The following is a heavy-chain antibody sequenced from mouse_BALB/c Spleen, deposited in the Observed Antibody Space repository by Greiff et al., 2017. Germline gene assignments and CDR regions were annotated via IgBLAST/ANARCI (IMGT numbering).Heavy chain of an antibody. V-gene: IGHV5-4*02. D-gene: IGHD2-1*01. CDR3: ARVYGNYDYYAMDY. Sequence: EVKLVESGGGLVKPGGSLKLSCAASGFTFSDYYMYWVRQTPEKRLEWVATISDGGSYTYYPDSVKGRFTISRDNAKNNLYLQMSSLKSEDTAMYYCARVYGNYDYYAMDYWGQGTSVTVSS. CDR2: ISDGGSYT. J-gene: IGHJ4*01. CDR1: GFTFSDYY.